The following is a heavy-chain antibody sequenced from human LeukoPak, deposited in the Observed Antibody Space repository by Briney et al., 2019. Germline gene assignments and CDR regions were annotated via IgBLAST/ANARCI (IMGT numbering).Heavy chain of an antibody. CDR2: ISWNSGSI. Sequence: GGSLRLSCAASGFIFSNSAMNWVRQAPGKGLEWVSGISWNSGSIGYADSVKGRFTISRDNSKNTLYLQMNSLRAEDTAVYYCARPPPGGRITMFLLDYWGQGTLVTVSS. CDR3: ARPPPGGRITMFLLDY. D-gene: IGHD3-10*02. V-gene: IGHV3-9*01. J-gene: IGHJ4*02. CDR1: GFIFSNSA.